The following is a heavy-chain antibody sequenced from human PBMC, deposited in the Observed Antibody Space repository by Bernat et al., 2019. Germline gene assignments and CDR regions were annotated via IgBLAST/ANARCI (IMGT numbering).Heavy chain of an antibody. V-gene: IGHV3-7*04. CDR1: GFTFSSYW. CDR3: ARDMQPAGGRRFLEWLLLDAFDI. J-gene: IGHJ3*02. CDR2: IKQDGSEK. D-gene: IGHD3-3*01. Sequence: EVQLVESGGGLVQPGGSLRLSCAASGFTFSSYWMSWVRQAPGKGLEWVANIKQDGSEKYYVDSVKGRFTISRDNAKNSLYLQMTSLRAEDTAVYYCARDMQPAGGRRFLEWLLLDAFDIWGQGTMVTVSS.